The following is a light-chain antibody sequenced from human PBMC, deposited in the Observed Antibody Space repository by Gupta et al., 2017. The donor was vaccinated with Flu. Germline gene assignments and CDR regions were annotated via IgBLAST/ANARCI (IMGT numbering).Light chain of an antibody. CDR2: WAS. CDR3: QQYYTDTPRT. J-gene: IGKJ3*01. V-gene: IGKV4-1*01. CDR1: QSVLNSSNNKNY. Sequence: KSSQSVLNSSNNKNYLAWYQQKPGQPPKLLLYWASTRESGVPDRFSGSESGTDFTLTISSLQAEDVAVYHCQQYYTDTPRTFGPGTKVDIK.